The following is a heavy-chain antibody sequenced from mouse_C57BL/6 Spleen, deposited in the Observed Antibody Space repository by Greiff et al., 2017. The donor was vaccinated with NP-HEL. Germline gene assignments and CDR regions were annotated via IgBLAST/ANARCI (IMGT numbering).Heavy chain of an antibody. CDR1: GFNIKNTY. V-gene: IGHV14-3*01. Sequence: VQLQQSVAELVRPGASVKLSCTASGFNIKNTYMHWVKQRPEQGLEWIGRIDPANGNTTYAPKFQGKATITADTSSNTAYLQLSSLTSEDTAIYYCASPIYYDYDAFAYWGQGTLVTVSA. J-gene: IGHJ3*01. CDR2: IDPANGNT. CDR3: ASPIYYDYDAFAY. D-gene: IGHD2-4*01.